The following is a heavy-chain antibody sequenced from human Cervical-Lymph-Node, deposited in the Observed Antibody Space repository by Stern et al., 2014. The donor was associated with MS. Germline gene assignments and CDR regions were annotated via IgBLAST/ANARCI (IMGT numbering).Heavy chain of an antibody. CDR3: ATSILDY. CDR1: GFTFSDTW. D-gene: IGHD5-24*01. V-gene: IGHV3-15*02. J-gene: IGHJ4*02. CDR2: IRPYTDGGTA. Sequence: EMQLVESGGALVKPGGSLRLSCAASGFTFSDTWMTWVRQAPGKGLEWLGRIRPYTDGGTAEYAAPVKGRFIISRDDSKRTLYLQMNSLKIEDTALYYCATSILDYWGQGTMVTVSS.